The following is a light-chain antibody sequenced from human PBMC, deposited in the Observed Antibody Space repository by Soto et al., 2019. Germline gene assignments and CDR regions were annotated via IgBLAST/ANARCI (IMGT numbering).Light chain of an antibody. CDR3: CSYAGTYTEV. V-gene: IGLV2-11*01. CDR1: NTDVGAYNY. CDR2: DVT. Sequence: QSALTQPRSVSGSPGQSVTISCTGTNTDVGAYNYVSWYQQHPGKAPKLMIYDVTKRPSGVPDRFSGSKSGNTASLTISGLQAEDEADYYCCSYAGTYTEVFGAGTKLTVL. J-gene: IGLJ2*01.